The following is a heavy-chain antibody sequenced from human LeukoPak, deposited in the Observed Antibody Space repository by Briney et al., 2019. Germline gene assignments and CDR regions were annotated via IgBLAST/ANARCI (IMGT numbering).Heavy chain of an antibody. V-gene: IGHV4-59*08. D-gene: IGHD6-13*01. Sequence: SETLSLTCTVSGGSISSYYWSWIRQPPGKGLEWIGYIYYSGSTNYNPSLKSRVTISVDTSKNQFSLKLSSVTAADTAVYYCARLRAAAPFDYWGQGTLVTVSS. J-gene: IGHJ4*02. CDR1: GGSISSYY. CDR2: IYYSGST. CDR3: ARLRAAAPFDY.